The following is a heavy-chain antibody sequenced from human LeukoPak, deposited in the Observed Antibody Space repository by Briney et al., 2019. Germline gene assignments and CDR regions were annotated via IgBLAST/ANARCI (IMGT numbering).Heavy chain of an antibody. CDR1: GYTFTSYY. Sequence: ASVKVSCKASGYTFTSYYMHWVRQAPGQGLEWMGIINPSGGSTSYAQKFQGRVTMTKDMSTSTVYMELSSLRSEDTAVYYCAREEIGHGYSLLFDYWGQGTLVTVSS. CDR2: INPSGGST. V-gene: IGHV1-46*01. CDR3: AREEIGHGYSLLFDY. J-gene: IGHJ4*02. D-gene: IGHD5-18*01.